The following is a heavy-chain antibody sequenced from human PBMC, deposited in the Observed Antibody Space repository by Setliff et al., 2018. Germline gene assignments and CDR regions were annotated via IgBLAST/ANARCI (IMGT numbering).Heavy chain of an antibody. D-gene: IGHD3-16*01. V-gene: IGHV3-7*01. CDR3: ARDGGEY. Sequence: PSETLSLTCAVYGGSFSGYYWSWVRQAPGKGLEWVANIKQDGSEKFYVDSVKGRFTISRDNAKNSLYLLMNSLRAEDTAVYYCARDGGEYWGQGTLVTVSS. CDR1: GGSFSGYY. CDR2: IKQDGSEK. J-gene: IGHJ4*02.